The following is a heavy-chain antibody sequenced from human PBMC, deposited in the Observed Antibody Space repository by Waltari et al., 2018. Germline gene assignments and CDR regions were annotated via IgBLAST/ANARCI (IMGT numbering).Heavy chain of an antibody. J-gene: IGHJ4*02. D-gene: IGHD3-9*01. Sequence: QVQLVQSGAEVKKPGASVNVSCKASGYIFTNYYVHWVRQAPGQGLEWMGIINPSGGSTRNAQKFQGRVTMTRDTSTSTVHMEMSSLRSEDTAVYYCARGILRYSPLGYWGQGTLVTVSS. CDR3: ARGILRYSPLGY. V-gene: IGHV1-46*01. CDR1: GYIFTNYY. CDR2: INPSGGST.